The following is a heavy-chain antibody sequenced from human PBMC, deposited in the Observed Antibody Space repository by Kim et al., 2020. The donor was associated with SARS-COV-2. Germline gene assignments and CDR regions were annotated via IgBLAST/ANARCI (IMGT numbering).Heavy chain of an antibody. Sequence: SETLSLTCAVYGGSFNGHYWNWFSQPPGMGLEWIGEINHTGDTKYSPSLKSRATLSVDTSKNQFSLKLRSVTAADTAVYYCARRPAGIDSWGQGPPVTVS. V-gene: IGHV4-34*01. CDR2: INHTGDT. CDR3: ARRPAGIDS. J-gene: IGHJ4*02. D-gene: IGHD2-21*01. CDR1: GGSFNGHY.